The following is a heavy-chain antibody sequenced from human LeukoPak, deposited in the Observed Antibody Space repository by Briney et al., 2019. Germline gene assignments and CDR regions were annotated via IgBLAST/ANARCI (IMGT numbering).Heavy chain of an antibody. CDR3: AKDCTAAAELIDY. V-gene: IGHV3-23*01. Sequence: GGTLRLSCAASGFTFSSYGMSWVRQAPGKGLEWVSAISGSGGSTYYADSVKGRFTISRDNSKNTLYLQMNSLRAEDTAVYYCAKDCTAAAELIDYWGQGTLVTVSS. J-gene: IGHJ4*02. D-gene: IGHD6-13*01. CDR2: ISGSGGST. CDR1: GFTFSSYG.